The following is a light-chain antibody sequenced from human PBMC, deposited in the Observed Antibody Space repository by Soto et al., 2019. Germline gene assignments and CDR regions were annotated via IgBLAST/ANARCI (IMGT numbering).Light chain of an antibody. CDR3: QSYDSSTVV. J-gene: IGLJ2*01. CDR2: EGN. V-gene: IGLV6-57*04. CDR1: SGSIASNY. Sequence: NFMLTQPHSVSESPGKTVTISCTRSSGSIASNYVQWYQQRPGSVPTTVIYEGNQRPSGVPDRFSGSTDGSSNSASRTISGLQTEDDADYYCQSYDSSTVVFGGGTKLTFL.